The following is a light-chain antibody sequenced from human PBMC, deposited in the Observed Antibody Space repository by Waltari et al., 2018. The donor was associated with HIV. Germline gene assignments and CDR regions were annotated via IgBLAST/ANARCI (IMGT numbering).Light chain of an antibody. J-gene: IGLJ3*02. V-gene: IGLV2-14*01. CDR2: EVI. CDR3: SSYTSSSTRV. Sequence: QSALTQPASVSGSPGQSITISCTGTSSDVGGYNYVSWYQQHPGKAPKLMIYEVINRPSVVSNRFSGSKSGNTASLTISGLQAEDEADYYCSSYTSSSTRVFGGGTNLTVL. CDR1: SSDVGGYNY.